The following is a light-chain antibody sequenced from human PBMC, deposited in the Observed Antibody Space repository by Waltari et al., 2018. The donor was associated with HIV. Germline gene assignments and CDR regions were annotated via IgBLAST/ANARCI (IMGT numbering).Light chain of an antibody. V-gene: IGLV1-51*01. CDR1: GANIVSHS. J-gene: IGLJ3*02. Sequence: QFVLPHPPPVSAAPGQPVIIPCSGSGANIVSHSVSWYQQLPRPAPNLLIYDNNKRSAGIPGRFCGNKSGASATLSITGLQAEDEDDYYGGTEDSRLSAVFGGGTKVTVL. CDR3: GTEDSRLSAV. CDR2: DNN.